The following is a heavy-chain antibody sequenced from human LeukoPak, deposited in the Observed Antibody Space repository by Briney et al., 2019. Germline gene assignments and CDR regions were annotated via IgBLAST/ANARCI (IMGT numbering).Heavy chain of an antibody. Sequence: PSETLSLTCAVYGGSFSGYYWSWIRQPPGKGLEWIGEINHSGSTNYNPSLKSRVTISVDTSKNQFSLKLSSVTAADTAVYYCARGRYYYYDSSGYVADIWGQGTMVTVSS. D-gene: IGHD3-22*01. CDR3: ARGRYYYYDSSGYVADI. V-gene: IGHV4-34*01. CDR2: INHSGST. J-gene: IGHJ3*02. CDR1: GGSFSGYY.